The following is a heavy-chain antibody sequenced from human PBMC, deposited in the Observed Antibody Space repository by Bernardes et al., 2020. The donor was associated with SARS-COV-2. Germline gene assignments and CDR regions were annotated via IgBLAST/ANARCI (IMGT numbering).Heavy chain of an antibody. D-gene: IGHD6-19*01. CDR3: ARRSRYGYSSGWYYFDH. Sequence: SETLSLTCAVSGYSISSGYYWGWIRQPPGKGLEWIGSIYHSGSTYYNPSLKSRVTISVDTSKNQFSLKLNSVTAADTAVYFCARRSRYGYSSGWYYFDHWGQGTLVTVSS. CDR1: GYSISSGYY. V-gene: IGHV4-38-2*01. J-gene: IGHJ4*02. CDR2: IYHSGST.